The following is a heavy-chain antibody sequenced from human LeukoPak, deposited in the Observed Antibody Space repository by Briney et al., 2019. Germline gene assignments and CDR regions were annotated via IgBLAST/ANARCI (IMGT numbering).Heavy chain of an antibody. CDR3: ATIDYYSYYYMDV. CDR2: IKHDGSEK. J-gene: IGHJ6*03. D-gene: IGHD3-9*01. CDR1: GFTFSDYV. Sequence: GESLRLSCAASGFTFSDYVMIWVRQAPGKGLERVANIKHDGSEKDYVDSVKGRFTISRDNAKNSLYLQMNSLRAEDTAVYYCATIDYYSYYYMDVWGKGTTVTASS. V-gene: IGHV3-7*01.